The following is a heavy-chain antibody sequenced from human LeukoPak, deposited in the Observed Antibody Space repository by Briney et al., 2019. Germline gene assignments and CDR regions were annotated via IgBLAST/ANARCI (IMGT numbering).Heavy chain of an antibody. CDR2: IKQDGSET. CDR3: AREDDWNYEDY. V-gene: IGHV3-7*01. CDR1: GFTFSRYW. J-gene: IGHJ4*02. Sequence: PGGSLRLSCAASGFTFSRYWMTWVGQAPGKGLEGVANIKQDGSETFYVDSVRGRFTISRDNAKNSLYLQMNSLRAEDTAVYYCAREDDWNYEDYWGQGTLVTVSS. D-gene: IGHD1-7*01.